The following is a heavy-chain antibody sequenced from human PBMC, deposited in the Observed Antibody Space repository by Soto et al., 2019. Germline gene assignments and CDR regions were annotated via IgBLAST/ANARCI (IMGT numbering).Heavy chain of an antibody. V-gene: IGHV4-4*07. CDR3: EGESGESWSYEAC. Sequence: LSETLSLTCTVSGDTITSFSWNWIRQSAGKGLEWIGRISTTGNTHYNPSLESRVTMSLDTSKNQFSLKLTSVTAADTAVYYGEGESGESWSYEACWGQGTLVTVSS. CDR1: GDTITSFS. CDR2: ISTTGNT. J-gene: IGHJ4*02. D-gene: IGHD1-26*01.